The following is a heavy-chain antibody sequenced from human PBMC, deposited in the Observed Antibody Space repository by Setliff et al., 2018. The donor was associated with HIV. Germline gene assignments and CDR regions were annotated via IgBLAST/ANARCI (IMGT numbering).Heavy chain of an antibody. CDR3: ARVVGSVVRKLDY. V-gene: IGHV4-39*01. D-gene: IGHD1-1*01. J-gene: IGHJ4*02. Sequence: SETLSLTCTVSGDSISRPGSYYWAWIRQPPGKGLEYIGSVSYSANTYYNPSVKTRVTISVDTSKNQFSLRLISVTAADTAVYYRARVVGSVVRKLDYWGQGTLVTVSS. CDR1: GDSISRPGSYY. CDR2: VSYSANT.